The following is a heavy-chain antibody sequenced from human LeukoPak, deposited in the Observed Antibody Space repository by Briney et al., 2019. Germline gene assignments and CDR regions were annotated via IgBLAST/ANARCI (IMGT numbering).Heavy chain of an antibody. CDR2: IHYSGST. V-gene: IGHV4-59*01. CDR3: ASTLQWLAFDY. J-gene: IGHJ4*02. Sequence: SETLSLTCTVSGGSISSYYWSWIRQPPGKGLEWIGYIHYSGSTNYNPSLRSRVTVSVDTSKNQISLKLSSVTAADTAVYYCASTLQWLAFDYWGQGTLVTVSS. CDR1: GGSISSYY. D-gene: IGHD6-19*01.